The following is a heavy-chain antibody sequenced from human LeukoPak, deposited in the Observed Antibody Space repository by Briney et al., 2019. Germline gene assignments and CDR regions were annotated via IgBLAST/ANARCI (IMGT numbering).Heavy chain of an antibody. V-gene: IGHV1-2*02. J-gene: IGHJ4*02. CDR2: INPNSGDT. CDR3: ARDRYTGYGTFDF. Sequence: ASVKVSCKASGYTFTNHYIHWVRPAPGQGLEWMGWINPNSGDTNFAQKFQGRVTMARDTSISTAYMELSRLRSDDTAVYYCARDRYTGYGTFDFWGQGTLVTVSS. D-gene: IGHD5-12*01. CDR1: GYTFTNHY.